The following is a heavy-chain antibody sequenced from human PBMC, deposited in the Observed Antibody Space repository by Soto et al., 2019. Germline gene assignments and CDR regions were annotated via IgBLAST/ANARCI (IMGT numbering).Heavy chain of an antibody. CDR1: GDTVTGYY. Sequence: ASVKVSCKASGDTVTGYYMHWVRQAPGQGPEWMGWINPNSGGTNYVQKFQGRVTMTRDTSISTAYMELSRLRSDDTAVYYCARGIAVAGTSVESYFDYWGKGTLVTVSS. CDR2: INPNSGGT. J-gene: IGHJ4*02. CDR3: ARGIAVAGTSVESYFDY. V-gene: IGHV1-2*02. D-gene: IGHD6-19*01.